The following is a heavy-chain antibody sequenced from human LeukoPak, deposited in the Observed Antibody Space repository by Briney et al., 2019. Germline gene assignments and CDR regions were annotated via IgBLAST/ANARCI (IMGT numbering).Heavy chain of an antibody. Sequence: ASVKVSCKASGYTFTSYGISWVRQAPGQGLEWMGWISAYNGNTNYAQELQGRVTMTTDTSTSTAYMELRSLRSDDTAVYYCARERGYYDSSGYYPWGQGTLVTVSS. CDR3: ARERGYYDSSGYYP. J-gene: IGHJ4*02. V-gene: IGHV1-18*01. CDR2: ISAYNGNT. D-gene: IGHD3-22*01. CDR1: GYTFTSYG.